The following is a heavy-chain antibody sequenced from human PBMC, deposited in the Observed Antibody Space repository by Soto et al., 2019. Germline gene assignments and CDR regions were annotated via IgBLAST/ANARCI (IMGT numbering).Heavy chain of an antibody. V-gene: IGHV4-59*01. CDR3: ARRGIITIFGVVIQDWFDP. CDR1: GGSISSYY. Sequence: SETLSLTCTVSGGSISSYYWSWIRQPPGKGLEWIGYIYYSGSTNYNPSLKSRVTISVDTSKNQFSLKLSSMTAADTAVYYCARRGIITIFGVVIQDWFDPWGQGTLVTVSS. D-gene: IGHD3-3*01. J-gene: IGHJ5*02. CDR2: IYYSGST.